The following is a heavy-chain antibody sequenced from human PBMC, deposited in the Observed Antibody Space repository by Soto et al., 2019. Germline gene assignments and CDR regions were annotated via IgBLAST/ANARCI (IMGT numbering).Heavy chain of an antibody. J-gene: IGHJ5*02. CDR1: GGSITSGGYN. CDR3: ERARAIRDSGRPWRDP. Sequence: QVQLKESGPGLVKPSQTLSLTCTVSGGSITSGGYNSSWIRQHPGKGLEWIGYIYYSGSTFYNPSLRSRVTVSVDSSKKQFSLRLPAVTAADTAVYVCERARAIRDSGRPWRDPWGQGTLVTVSS. V-gene: IGHV4-31*03. D-gene: IGHD3-10*01. CDR2: IYYSGST.